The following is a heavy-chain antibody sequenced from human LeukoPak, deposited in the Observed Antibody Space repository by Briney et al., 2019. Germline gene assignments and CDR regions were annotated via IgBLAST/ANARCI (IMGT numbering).Heavy chain of an antibody. J-gene: IGHJ5*02. D-gene: IGHD6-13*01. CDR2: INPNSGGT. CDR3: ARGPGYSSNYNWFDP. Sequence: ASVKVSCKASGYTFTGYYMHWVRQAPGQGLEWMGWINPNSGGTNYAQKFQGRVTMTRDMSTSTVYMELSSLRSEDTAVYYCARGPGYSSNYNWFDPWGQGTLVTVSS. V-gene: IGHV1-2*02. CDR1: GYTFTGYY.